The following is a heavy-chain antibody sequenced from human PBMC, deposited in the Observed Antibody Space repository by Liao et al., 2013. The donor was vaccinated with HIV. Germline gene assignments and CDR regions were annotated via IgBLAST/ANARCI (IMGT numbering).Heavy chain of an antibody. D-gene: IGHD3-10*01. V-gene: IGHV4-59*01. J-gene: IGHJ4*02. Sequence: QVQLQESGPGLVQPSETLSLTCTVSGGSMSSFHCTWIRQPPGGDWNGLDICITVGKNNYNPSLKSRVTISVDTSKNQFSLKLTSVTAADTAVYYCARYRGQELVPFDYWGQGTLVIVSS. CDR3: ARYRGQELVPFDY. CDR1: GGSMSSFH. CDR2: CITVGKN.